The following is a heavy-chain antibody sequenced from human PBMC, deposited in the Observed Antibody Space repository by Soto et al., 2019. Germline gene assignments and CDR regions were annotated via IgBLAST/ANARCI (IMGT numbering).Heavy chain of an antibody. CDR3: ARPVDGDYPTRRFDP. D-gene: IGHD4-17*01. J-gene: IGHJ5*02. V-gene: IGHV4-59*08. CDR2: IYSSGGT. CDR1: GGSISNYY. Sequence: SETLSLTCTVSGGSISNYYWSWIRQPPGKGLEWIGYIYSSGGTNYNPSLKSRVTISVDTSKNQFSLKLSSVTAADTAVYHCARPVDGDYPTRRFDPWGQGTLVTVSS.